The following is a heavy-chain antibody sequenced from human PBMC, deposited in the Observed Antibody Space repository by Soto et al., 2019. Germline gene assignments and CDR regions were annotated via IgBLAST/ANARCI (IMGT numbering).Heavy chain of an antibody. V-gene: IGHV3-33*01. CDR1: GFTFSSYG. CDR2: IWYDGSNR. D-gene: IGHD3-22*01. CDR3: ARDYYDSSGYLAYGMDV. J-gene: IGHJ6*02. Sequence: PGGSLRLSCAASGFTFSSYGMHWVRQAPGKGLEWVAVIWYDGSNRYYADSVKGRFTISRDNSKNTLYLQMNSLRAEDTAVYYCARDYYDSSGYLAYGMDVWGQGTTVTVSS.